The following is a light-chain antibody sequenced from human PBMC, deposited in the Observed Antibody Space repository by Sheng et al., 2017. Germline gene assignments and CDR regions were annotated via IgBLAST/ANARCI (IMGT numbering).Light chain of an antibody. CDR1: ALSQHH. Sequence: SSELTQPPSVSVSPGQTARITCSADALSQHHVFWYQQRPGQAPLLVIYKDTERPSGIPERFSGSSSGTTVTLTISGVQAEDEADYYCQSADSDDTYLVFGGGTKLTVL. V-gene: IGLV3-25*03. CDR2: KDT. J-gene: IGLJ2*01. CDR3: QSADSDDTYLV.